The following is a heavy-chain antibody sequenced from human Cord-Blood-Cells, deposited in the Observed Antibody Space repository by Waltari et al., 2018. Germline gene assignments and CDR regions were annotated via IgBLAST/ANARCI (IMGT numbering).Heavy chain of an antibody. CDR1: GYTFTSYA. CDR3: AGERLGRGY. Sequence: QVQLVQSGAEVKKPGASVKVSCKASGYTFTSYAMHWVRQAPGQRLEWMGWINAGNGNTKYSQKSQGRVTITRDTSASTAYMELSSLRSEDTAVYYCAGERLGRGYWGQGTLVTVSS. CDR2: INAGNGNT. D-gene: IGHD6-19*01. J-gene: IGHJ4*02. V-gene: IGHV1-3*01.